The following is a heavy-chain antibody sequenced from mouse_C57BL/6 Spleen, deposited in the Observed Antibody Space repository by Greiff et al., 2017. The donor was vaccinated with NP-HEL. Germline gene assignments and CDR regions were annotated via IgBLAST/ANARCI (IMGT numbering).Heavy chain of an antibody. D-gene: IGHD1-1*01. Sequence: VQLQQSGPELVKPGASVKISCKASGYTFTDYYMNWVKQSHGKSLEWIGDINPNNGGTSYNQKFKGKATLTVDKSSSTAYMELRSLTSEDSAVYYCARGGTYYGSSYVNFDVWGTGTTVTVSS. V-gene: IGHV1-26*01. CDR1: GYTFTDYY. CDR2: INPNNGGT. CDR3: ARGGTYYGSSYVNFDV. J-gene: IGHJ1*03.